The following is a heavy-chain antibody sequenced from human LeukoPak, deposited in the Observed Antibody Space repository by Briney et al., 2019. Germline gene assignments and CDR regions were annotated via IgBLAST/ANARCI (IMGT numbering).Heavy chain of an antibody. CDR2: IEPKSGVT. CDR1: GYTFTGKF. D-gene: IGHD3-22*01. CDR3: ATETYYDSSGFSKAFHD. J-gene: IGHJ4*02. Sequence: ASVTVSCKTSGYTFTGKFLHWLRQAPGHGLQYMGGIEPKSGVTVYAPNFRGRVTVTSDTSVSTAYMELRGLRSDDTAVYYCATETYYDSSGFSKAFHDWGQGTLVTVSS. V-gene: IGHV1-2*02.